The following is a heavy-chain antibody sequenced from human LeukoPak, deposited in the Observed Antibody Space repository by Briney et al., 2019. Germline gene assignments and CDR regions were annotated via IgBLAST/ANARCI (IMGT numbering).Heavy chain of an antibody. J-gene: IGHJ3*02. CDR1: GGSINSYY. CDR3: ARVESRYGADAFDI. CDR2: IYYTGRT. Sequence: SETLSLTCTITGGSINSYYWSWVRQPPGKGLEWVGYIYYTGRTTYSPSLESRVSISLDTSKDQFSLRLNSVTAADTAVYYCARVESRYGADAFDIWGRGAMVIVS. D-gene: IGHD5-18*01. V-gene: IGHV4-59*01.